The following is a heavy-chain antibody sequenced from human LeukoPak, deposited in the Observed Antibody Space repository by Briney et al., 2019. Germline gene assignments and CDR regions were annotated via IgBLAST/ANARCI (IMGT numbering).Heavy chain of an antibody. CDR1: GFTFNNYW. CDR2: ISGSGGDT. V-gene: IGHV3-23*01. D-gene: IGHD2-21*02. J-gene: IGHJ6*03. Sequence: PGGSLRLSCAASGFTFNNYWMSWVRQAPGKGLEWVSLISGSGGDTYYADSVKGRFTISRDNSKNTLYLQMNSLRAEDTAVYYCAKGDLYYYSYMDVWGKGTTVTVSS. CDR3: AKGDLYYYSYMDV.